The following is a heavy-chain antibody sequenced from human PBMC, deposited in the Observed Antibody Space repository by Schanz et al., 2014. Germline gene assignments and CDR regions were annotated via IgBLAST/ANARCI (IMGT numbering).Heavy chain of an antibody. Sequence: QVQLVDSGGGLVKPGGSLRLSCAASGFTFSDYYMTWFRQAPGKGLEWVSDISDSGDSTHYADSVKGRFTISRDNAKNSLFLQMNSLSAEDTAVYYCAKVATAAAYLDSWGLGTLVTVSS. CDR2: ISDSGDST. J-gene: IGHJ4*02. CDR3: AKVATAAAYLDS. D-gene: IGHD2-2*01. CDR1: GFTFSDYY. V-gene: IGHV3-11*01.